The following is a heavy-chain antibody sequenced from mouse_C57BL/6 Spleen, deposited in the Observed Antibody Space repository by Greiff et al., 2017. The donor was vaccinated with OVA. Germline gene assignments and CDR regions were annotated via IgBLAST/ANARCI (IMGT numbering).Heavy chain of an antibody. CDR2: IHPNSGST. D-gene: IGHD1-1*01. J-gene: IGHJ2*01. CDR3: ARRSIITTVVAPFDY. CDR1: GYTFTSYW. Sequence: QVQLQQPGAELVKPGASVKLSCKASGYTFTSYWMHWVKQRPGQGLEWIGMIHPNSGSTNYNEKFKSKATLTVDKSSSTAYMQLSSLTSEDSAVYYCARRSIITTVVAPFDYWGQGTTRTVSS. V-gene: IGHV1-64*01.